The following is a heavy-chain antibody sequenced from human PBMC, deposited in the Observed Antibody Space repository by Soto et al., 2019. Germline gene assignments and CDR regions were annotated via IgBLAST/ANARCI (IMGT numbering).Heavy chain of an antibody. V-gene: IGHV5-51*01. CDR2: IYPGDSDT. Sequence: GESLKISCTGSGYSFTSYWIGWVRQMPGKGLEWVGIIYPGDSDTRYSPSFQGQVTISADKSISTAYLQRSSLKALDSAMYYCASVIMGTCDAFDNWGQGTMVTVSS. CDR3: ASVIMGTCDAFDN. J-gene: IGHJ4*03. CDR1: GYSFTSYW. D-gene: IGHD2-21*01.